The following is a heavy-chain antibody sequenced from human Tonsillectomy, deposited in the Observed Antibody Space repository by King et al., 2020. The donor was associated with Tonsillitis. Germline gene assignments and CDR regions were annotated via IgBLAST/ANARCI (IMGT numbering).Heavy chain of an antibody. Sequence: LQLQESGPGVVKPSETLSLTCTVSVGSISSSVHYWAWIRQPPGKGLGWIGYLSYSGTIFYNPSLKSRITISGGTSENRFSLKLSSVTAADTAVYFCARSVSGSFDYWGQGALVTVSS. V-gene: IGHV4-39*01. CDR1: VGSISSSVHY. CDR2: LSYSGTI. CDR3: ARSVSGSFDY. D-gene: IGHD1-26*01. J-gene: IGHJ4*02.